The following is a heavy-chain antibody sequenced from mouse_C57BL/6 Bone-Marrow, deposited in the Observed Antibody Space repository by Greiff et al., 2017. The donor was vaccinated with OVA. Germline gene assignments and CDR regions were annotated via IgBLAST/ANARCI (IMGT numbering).Heavy chain of an antibody. CDR1: GYTFTSYW. V-gene: IGHV1-55*01. J-gene: IGHJ4*01. Sequence: QVQLQQPGAELVKPGASVKMSCKASGYTFTSYWITWVKQRPGQGLEWIGDIYPGSGSTNYNEKFKSKATLTVDTSSSTAYMQLSSLTSEDSAVYYWARLDYYGSSYRAYYAMDYWGQGTSVTVSS. CDR3: ARLDYYGSSYRAYYAMDY. D-gene: IGHD1-1*01. CDR2: IYPGSGST.